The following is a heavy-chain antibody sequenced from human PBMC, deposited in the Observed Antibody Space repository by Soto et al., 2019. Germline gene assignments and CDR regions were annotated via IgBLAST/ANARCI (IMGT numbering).Heavy chain of an antibody. CDR3: AKERYCSSTSCYTWNWLDP. D-gene: IGHD2-2*02. CDR2: ISGSGGST. CDR1: GFTFSSYA. J-gene: IGHJ5*02. V-gene: IGHV3-23*01. Sequence: GSLRLSCAASGFTFSSYAMSWVRQAPGNGLEWVSAISGSGGSTYYADSVKGRFTISRDNSKNTLYLQMNSLRAEDTAVYYCAKERYCSSTSCYTWNWLDPWGQGTLVTVSS.